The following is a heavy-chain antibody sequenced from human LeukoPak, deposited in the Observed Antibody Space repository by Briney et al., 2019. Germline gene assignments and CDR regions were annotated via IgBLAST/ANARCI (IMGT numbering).Heavy chain of an antibody. D-gene: IGHD6-19*01. J-gene: IGHJ4*02. V-gene: IGHV3-48*01. CDR2: ISSSSTV. Sequence: PGGSLRLSCAASGFNFNTYSMNWVRQAPGKGLEWVSYISSSSTVYYAESVKGRFTISRDNAKNSLYLQMNSLRAEDAAVYYCARDKSSDWYSQWGVYYFDLLGQGTLVSVSS. CDR1: GFNFNTYS. CDR3: ARDKSSDWYSQWGVYYFDL.